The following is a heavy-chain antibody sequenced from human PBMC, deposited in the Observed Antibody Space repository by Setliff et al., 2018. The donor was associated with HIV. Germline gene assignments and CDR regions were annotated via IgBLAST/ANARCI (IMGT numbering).Heavy chain of an antibody. CDR3: ARGKDDHNFSPMSLRKTYYYYMDV. V-gene: IGHV4-34*01. D-gene: IGHD2-15*01. CDR2: INHSGGT. J-gene: IGHJ6*03. CDR1: GGSFGDYS. Sequence: SETLSLTCAVYGGSFGDYSWSWIRQPPGKGLEWIGEINHSGGTEYNPSLQSRVTMSIDTSNNQFSLTLSSATAADTAVYYCARGKDDHNFSPMSLRKTYYYYMDVWGKGTTVTVSS.